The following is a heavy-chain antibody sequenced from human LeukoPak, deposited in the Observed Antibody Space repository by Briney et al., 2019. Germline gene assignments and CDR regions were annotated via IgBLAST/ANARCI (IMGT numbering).Heavy chain of an antibody. CDR2: FDPEDGET. V-gene: IGHV1-24*01. D-gene: IGHD3-10*01. CDR3: ATGRANYGSGSYSFDY. J-gene: IGHJ4*02. Sequence: ASVKVSCKVSGCTLTELSMHWVRQAPGKGLEWMGGFDPEDGETIYAQKFQGRVTMTEDTSTDTAYMELSSLRSEDTAVYYCATGRANYGSGSYSFDYWGQGTLATVSS. CDR1: GCTLTELS.